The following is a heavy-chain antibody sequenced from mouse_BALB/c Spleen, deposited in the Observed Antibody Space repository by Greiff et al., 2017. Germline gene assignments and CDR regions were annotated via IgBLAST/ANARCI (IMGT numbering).Heavy chain of an antibody. CDR2: ISSGGSYT. CDR1: GFTFSSYA. J-gene: IGHJ1*01. D-gene: IGHD1-1*01. CDR3: ARGGSSYGYFDV. Sequence: EVMLVESGGGLVKPGGSLKLSCAASGFTFSSYAMSWVRQSPEKRLEWVAEISSGGSYTYYPDTVTGRFTISRDNAKNTLYLEMSSLRSEDTAMYYCARGGSSYGYFDVWGAGTTVTVSS. V-gene: IGHV5-9-4*01.